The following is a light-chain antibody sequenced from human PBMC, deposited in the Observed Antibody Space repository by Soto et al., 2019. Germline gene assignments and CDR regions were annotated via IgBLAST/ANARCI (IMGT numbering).Light chain of an antibody. CDR3: AVWHDSLNGYV. J-gene: IGLJ1*01. CDR1: SSNIVYNT. V-gene: IGLV1-44*01. CDR2: SND. Sequence: QFVLTQPPSAYGTPGQRVTISCSGSSSNIVYNTVNWYQQFPGTAPKLLIYSNDQRPSGVPDRFSGSQSGTSASLAFGGLQYEDEADYYCAVWHDSLNGYVFRTGTKLTVL.